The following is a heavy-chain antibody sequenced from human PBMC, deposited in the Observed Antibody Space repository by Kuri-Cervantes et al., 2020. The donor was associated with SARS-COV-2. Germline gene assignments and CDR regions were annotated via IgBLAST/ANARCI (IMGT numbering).Heavy chain of an antibody. D-gene: IGHD6-13*01. CDR2: ISYDGNNE. V-gene: IGHV3-30-3*01. CDR3: ARDLRKGQQIILGTFHYYGMDV. J-gene: IGHJ6*02. CDR1: GFIFSDYA. Sequence: LSLTCEASGFIFSDYAIYWVRQTPGKGLEWVAVISYDGNNEYYADSVKGRFTISRDSSRNTLSLQMNSLRTEDTAVYYCARDLRKGQQIILGTFHYYGMDVWGQGTTVTVSS.